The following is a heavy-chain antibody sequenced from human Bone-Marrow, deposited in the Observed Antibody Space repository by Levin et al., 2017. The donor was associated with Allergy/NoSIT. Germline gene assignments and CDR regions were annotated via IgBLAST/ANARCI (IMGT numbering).Heavy chain of an antibody. D-gene: IGHD6-19*01. J-gene: IGHJ4*02. CDR3: ARRGLEVAVAGKDYFDY. Sequence: SETLSLTCAVYGGSFSGYYWSWIRQPPGKGLEWIGEINHSGSTNYNPSLKSRVTISVDTSKNQFSLKLSSVTAADTAVYYCARRGLEVAVAGKDYFDYWGQGTLVTVSS. V-gene: IGHV4-34*01. CDR1: GGSFSGYY. CDR2: INHSGST.